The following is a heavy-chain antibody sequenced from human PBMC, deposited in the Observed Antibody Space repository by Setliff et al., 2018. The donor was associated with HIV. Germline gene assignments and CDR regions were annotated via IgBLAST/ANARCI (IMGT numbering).Heavy chain of an antibody. CDR1: GGSFSSYY. CDR2: INHRGRT. Sequence: SETLSLTCAVYGGSFSSYYWSWIRQPPGKGLEWIGEINHRGRTNYNPSLKSRLIISVDKSKNQFSLKMSSVTAADTAEYYCARDVGLCGVDCWPYFYFDLWGRGNLVTVSS. J-gene: IGHJ2*01. D-gene: IGHD2-21*02. CDR3: ARDVGLCGVDCWPYFYFDL. V-gene: IGHV4-34*01.